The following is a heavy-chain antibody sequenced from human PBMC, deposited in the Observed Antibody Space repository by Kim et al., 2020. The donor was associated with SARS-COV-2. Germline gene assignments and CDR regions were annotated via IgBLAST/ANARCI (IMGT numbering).Heavy chain of an antibody. CDR3: AKTDGAGSYGRGAAYDY. Sequence: VKGRFTISRDNSKNTLYLQMNSLRAEDTAVYYCAKTDGAGSYGRGAAYDYWGQGTLVTVSS. D-gene: IGHD3-10*01. V-gene: IGHV3-23*01. J-gene: IGHJ4*02.